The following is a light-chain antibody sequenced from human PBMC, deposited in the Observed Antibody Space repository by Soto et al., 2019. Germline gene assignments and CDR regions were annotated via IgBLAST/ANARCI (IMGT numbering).Light chain of an antibody. CDR1: QSISTY. CDR2: AAS. J-gene: IGKJ1*01. CDR3: QKTYSTPPK. V-gene: IGKV1-39*01. Sequence: DIQMTQSPSSLSASVGDRVTITCRASQSISTYLNWYQQKAGLAPKLLIYAASSLQSGVPSRFSGSGSGTDFTLTISSLQPEDFATYYCQKTYSTPPKFGQGTKVDIK.